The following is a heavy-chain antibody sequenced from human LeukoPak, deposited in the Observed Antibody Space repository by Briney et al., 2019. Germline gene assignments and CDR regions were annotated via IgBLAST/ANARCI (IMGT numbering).Heavy chain of an antibody. CDR3: ARGPYSYDSSGAFYI. CDR1: GGSFSGYY. D-gene: IGHD3-22*01. CDR2: INHSGST. V-gene: IGHV4-34*01. J-gene: IGHJ3*02. Sequence: SETLSLTCAVYGGSFSGYYWSWIRQPPGKGLEWMGEINHSGSTNYNPSLKSRVTLSVDTSKRQFSLKLSAVPAGDTDVYFCARGPYSYDSSGAFYIWVQGTMVTVSS.